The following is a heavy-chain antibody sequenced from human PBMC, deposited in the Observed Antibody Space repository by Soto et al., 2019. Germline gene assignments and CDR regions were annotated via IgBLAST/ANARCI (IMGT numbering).Heavy chain of an antibody. Sequence: GASVKVSCKASGYTFSGVYMHWVRQAPGQGLEWMGWINPNSGGTKSAEKFQGRVTMTRDTSISTAYMELSRRTSDDTDVYYCASAAGTGTAGLDFWGQGTQVTVSS. CDR1: GYTFSGVY. D-gene: IGHD6-19*01. V-gene: IGHV1-2*02. CDR2: INPNSGGT. CDR3: ASAAGTGTAGLDF. J-gene: IGHJ4*02.